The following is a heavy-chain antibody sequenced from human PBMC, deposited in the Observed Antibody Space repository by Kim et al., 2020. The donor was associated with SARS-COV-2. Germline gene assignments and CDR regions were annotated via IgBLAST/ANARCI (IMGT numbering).Heavy chain of an antibody. V-gene: IGHV5-51*01. J-gene: IGHJ6*01. CDR1: GYSFTSYW. CDR3: PVRPWEAALYHYYSGLDV. CDR2: IYPGDSDT. D-gene: IGHD2-15*01. Sequence: GESLKISCKGSGYSFTSYWIGWVRQMPGKGLEWMGIIYPGDSDTRYSPSFQGQVTISADKSISTAYLQWSSLKASDTAIYSFPVRPWEAALYHYYSGLDV.